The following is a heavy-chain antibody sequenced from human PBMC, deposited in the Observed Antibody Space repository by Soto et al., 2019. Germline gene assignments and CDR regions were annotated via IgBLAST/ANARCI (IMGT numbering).Heavy chain of an antibody. D-gene: IGHD4-17*01. J-gene: IGHJ4*02. V-gene: IGHV3-53*01. CDR2: IYSGGST. Sequence: PGGSLRLSCAASGFTVSSNYMSWVRQAPGKGLEWVSVIYSGGSTYYADSVKGRFTISRDNSKNTLYLQMNSLRAEDTAVYYCARVRNDYGDYAFDYWGQGTLFTVSS. CDR3: ARVRNDYGDYAFDY. CDR1: GFTVSSNY.